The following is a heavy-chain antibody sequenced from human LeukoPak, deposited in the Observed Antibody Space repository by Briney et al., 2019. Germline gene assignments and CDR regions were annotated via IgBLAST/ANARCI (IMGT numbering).Heavy chain of an antibody. J-gene: IGHJ4*02. V-gene: IGHV1-69*04. Sequence: SVKVSCKASGGTFSSYAISWVRQAPGQGLEWMGRIIPILGIANYAQKFQGRVTMTRDTSTSTVYMELSSLRSEDTAVYYCARVTTGHFDYWGQGTLVTVSS. CDR2: IIPILGIA. CDR3: ARVTTGHFDY. D-gene: IGHD4-11*01. CDR1: GGTFSSYA.